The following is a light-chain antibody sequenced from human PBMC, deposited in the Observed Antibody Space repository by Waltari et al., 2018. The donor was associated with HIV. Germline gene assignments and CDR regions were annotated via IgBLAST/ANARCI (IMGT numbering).Light chain of an antibody. CDR2: KDN. V-gene: IGLV3-25*03. CDR3: QSADSSGTYWV. Sequence: ARIICSGEALPKQYAFWYQQKPGQAPVVVIYKDNERPSGIPERFSGSSSGTTVTLTISGVQADDEADYYCQSADSSGTYWVFGGGTKLTVL. J-gene: IGLJ3*02. CDR1: ALPKQY.